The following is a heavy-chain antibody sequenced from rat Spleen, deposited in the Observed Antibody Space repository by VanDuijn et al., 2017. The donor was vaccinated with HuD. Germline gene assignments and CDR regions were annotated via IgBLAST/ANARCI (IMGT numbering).Heavy chain of an antibody. Sequence: QVQLKESGPGLVQPSQTLSLTCTVAGFSLTSYNVHWVRQPPGKGLEWMGVIWNTGGTRYNSALKSRLSISKDTSKSQVFLKMSSLKTEDSATYYCARGSSGSLDYWGPGVMVTVSS. CDR3: ARGSSGSLDY. J-gene: IGHJ2*01. CDR1: GFSLTSYN. D-gene: IGHD4-3*01. CDR2: IWNTGGT. V-gene: IGHV2-41*01.